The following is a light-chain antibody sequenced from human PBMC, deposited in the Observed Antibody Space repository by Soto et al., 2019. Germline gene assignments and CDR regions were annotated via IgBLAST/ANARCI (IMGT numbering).Light chain of an antibody. CDR1: ISDY. Sequence: ISDYLAWYQQKPGKAPKLLINTASSLRSGVPSRFSGSGSGTDFTLTIDSLQPEDIATYYCHQYDNLPPTFGQGTRLEIK. J-gene: IGKJ5*01. CDR2: TAS. V-gene: IGKV1-33*01. CDR3: HQYDNLPPT.